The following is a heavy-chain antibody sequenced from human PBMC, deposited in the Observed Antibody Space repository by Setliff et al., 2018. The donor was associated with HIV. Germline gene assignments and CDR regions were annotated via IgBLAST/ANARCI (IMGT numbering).Heavy chain of an antibody. Sequence: SVKVSCKVSGGSFSSFAISWVRQAPGHGLEWMGGIIPVSGTTNYAQKVQGRVTLSADESTSTAYMQLSSLASEDTAVYYCARGRWLQSFDYWGQGTLVTVSS. CDR1: GGSFSSFA. CDR2: IIPVSGTT. J-gene: IGHJ4*02. D-gene: IGHD5-12*01. V-gene: IGHV1-69*13. CDR3: ARGRWLQSFDY.